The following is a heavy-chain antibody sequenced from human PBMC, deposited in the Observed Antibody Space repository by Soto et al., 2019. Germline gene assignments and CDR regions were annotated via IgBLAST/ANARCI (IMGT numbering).Heavy chain of an antibody. D-gene: IGHD6-13*01. CDR2: INHSGST. Sequence: SETLSLTCAVYGGSFSGYYWSWIRQPPGKGLEWIGEINHSGSTNYNPSLKSRVTISVDTSKNQFSLKLSSVTAADTAVYYCASSGGMAAATTNDFDYWGQGTLVTVSS. CDR1: GGSFSGYY. J-gene: IGHJ4*02. V-gene: IGHV4-34*01. CDR3: ASSGGMAAATTNDFDY.